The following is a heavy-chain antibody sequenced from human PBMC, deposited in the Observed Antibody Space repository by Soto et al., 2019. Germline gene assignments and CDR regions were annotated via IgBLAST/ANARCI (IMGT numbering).Heavy chain of an antibody. CDR2: INHSGST. D-gene: IGHD2-15*01. CDR3: ARSRYCSGGSCYSQYDY. CDR1: DGSFSGYY. V-gene: IGHV4-34*01. J-gene: IGHJ4*02. Sequence: SETLSLTCAVYDGSFSGYYWSWIRQPPGKGLEWIGEINHSGSTNYNPSLKSRVTISVDTSKNQFSLKLSSATAADTAVYYCARSRYCSGGSCYSQYDYWGQGTLVTVSS.